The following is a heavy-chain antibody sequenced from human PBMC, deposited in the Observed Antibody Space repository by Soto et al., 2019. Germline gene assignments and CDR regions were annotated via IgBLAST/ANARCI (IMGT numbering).Heavy chain of an antibody. CDR1: GFTLRSAFF. Sequence: SETLSLTCKVSGFTLRSAFFCGCIRQPPGQGLEWIGSTCQRGSGNVFHSPCTYTNPSLDGRVAISVDTSKNEFFLKLTSETAADTAVYFCARSAFYADSTGSYHVFDPWGQGTLVTVSS. D-gene: IGHD3-22*01. V-gene: IGHV4-38-2*02. CDR2: TCQRGSGNVFHSPCT. CDR3: ARSAFYADSTGSYHVFDP. J-gene: IGHJ5*02.